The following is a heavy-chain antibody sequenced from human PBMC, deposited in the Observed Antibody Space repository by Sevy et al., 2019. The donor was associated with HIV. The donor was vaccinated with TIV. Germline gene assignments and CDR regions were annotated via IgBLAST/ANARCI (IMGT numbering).Heavy chain of an antibody. CDR3: AHSNRDSSGYYYDY. CDR1: GFSLSTSGVG. Sequence: SGPNAGEPTQTLTLTCTFSGFSLSTSGVGVGWIRQPPGKALEWLALIYWNDDKRYSPSLKSRLTITKDTSKNQVVLTMTNMDPVDTATYYCAHSNRDSSGYYYDYWGQGTLVTVSS. J-gene: IGHJ4*02. V-gene: IGHV2-5*01. D-gene: IGHD3-22*01. CDR2: IYWNDDK.